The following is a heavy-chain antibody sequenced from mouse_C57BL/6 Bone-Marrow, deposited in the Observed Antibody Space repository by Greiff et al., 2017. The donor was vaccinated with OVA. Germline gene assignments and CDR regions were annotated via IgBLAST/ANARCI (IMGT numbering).Heavy chain of an antibody. V-gene: IGHV5-16*01. CDR2: INYDGSST. CDR3: ARGTVEYFDY. D-gene: IGHD1-1*01. Sequence: EVKLVESEGGLVQPGSSMKLSCTASGFTFSDYYMAWVRQVPEKGLEWVANINYDGSSTYYLDSLKSRFIISRDNAKNILYLQMSSLKSEDTATYYCARGTVEYFDYWGQGTTLTVSS. J-gene: IGHJ2*01. CDR1: GFTFSDYY.